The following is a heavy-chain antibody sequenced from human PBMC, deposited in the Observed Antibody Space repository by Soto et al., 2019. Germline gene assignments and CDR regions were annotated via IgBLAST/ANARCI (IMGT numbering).Heavy chain of an antibody. V-gene: IGHV1-3*01. CDR2: INAGNGNT. D-gene: IGHD1-1*01. CDR3: ARPLNWNSFYYYGMAV. Sequence: QVQLVQSGAEVKKPGASVKVSCKASGYTFTSYAMHWVRQAPGQRLEWMGWINAGNGNTKYSQKFQGRVTITRDTSASTAYMELSSLRSEDTAVYYCARPLNWNSFYYYGMAVWGQGTTVTVSS. J-gene: IGHJ6*02. CDR1: GYTFTSYA.